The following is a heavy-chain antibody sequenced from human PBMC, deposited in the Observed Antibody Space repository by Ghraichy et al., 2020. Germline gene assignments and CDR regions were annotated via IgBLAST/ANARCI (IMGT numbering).Heavy chain of an antibody. CDR3: AKSNGPDYGDYYYYYGMDV. CDR1: GFTFSSYG. V-gene: IGHV3-23*01. CDR2: LSATGGTT. D-gene: IGHD4-17*01. J-gene: IGHJ6*02. Sequence: GESLNISCAASGFTFSSYGMSWVRQAPGKGLEWVSSLSATGGTTYYADSVRGRFTISRDNSKNTLYLQVNSLRVEDTADYYCAKSNGPDYGDYYYYYGMDVWGQGTTVTVSS.